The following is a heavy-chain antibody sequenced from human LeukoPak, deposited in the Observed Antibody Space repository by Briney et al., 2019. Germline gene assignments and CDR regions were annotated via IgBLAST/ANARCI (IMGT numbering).Heavy chain of an antibody. Sequence: QSGGSLRLSCAASGFTFSSYSMNWVRQAPGKGLEWVSYISSSSSTIYYADSVKGRFTISRDNAKNSLYLQMNSLRAEDTAVYYCARGFYDSEYYFDYWGQGTLVTVSS. V-gene: IGHV3-48*04. CDR3: ARGFYDSEYYFDY. D-gene: IGHD3-22*01. CDR2: ISSSSSTI. J-gene: IGHJ4*02. CDR1: GFTFSSYS.